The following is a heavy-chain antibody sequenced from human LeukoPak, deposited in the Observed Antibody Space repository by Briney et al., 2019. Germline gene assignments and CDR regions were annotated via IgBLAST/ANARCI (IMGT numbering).Heavy chain of an antibody. D-gene: IGHD3-22*01. CDR3: ARSIYYYDSSGYLFDY. CDR2: IYYSGST. V-gene: IGHV4-30-4*08. CDR1: GGSISSYY. Sequence: SETLSLTCTVSGGSISSYYWSWIRQPPGKGLEWIGYIYYSGSTYYNPPLKSRVTISVDTSKNQFSLKLSSVTAADTAVYYCARSIYYYDSSGYLFDYWGQGTLVTVSS. J-gene: IGHJ4*02.